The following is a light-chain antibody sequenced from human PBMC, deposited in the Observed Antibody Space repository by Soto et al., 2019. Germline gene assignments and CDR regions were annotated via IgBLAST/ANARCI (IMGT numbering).Light chain of an antibody. CDR3: QQRSNWLT. V-gene: IGKV3-11*01. CDR2: DAS. CDR1: QSVSSN. Sequence: ESVLSQSPVTLSVSPGERATLSFRASQSVSSNLAWYQQKPGQAPRLLIYDASNRATGIPARFSGSGSGTDFTLTISSLEPEDFAVYYCQQRSNWLTFGGGTKVDIK. J-gene: IGKJ4*01.